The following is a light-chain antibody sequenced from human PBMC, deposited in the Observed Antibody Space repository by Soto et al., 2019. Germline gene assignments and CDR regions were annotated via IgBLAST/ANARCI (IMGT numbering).Light chain of an antibody. CDR3: AAWDDSLNEV. Sequence: QSVLTQPPSASGTPGQRVTISCSGGSSNIGSNTVNWYRQLPGTAPKLLIYSNNQRPSGVPDRFSGSKSGTSASLAISGLQSEDEADYYCAAWDDSLNEVFGTGTKVTVL. V-gene: IGLV1-44*01. J-gene: IGLJ1*01. CDR1: SSNIGSNT. CDR2: SNN.